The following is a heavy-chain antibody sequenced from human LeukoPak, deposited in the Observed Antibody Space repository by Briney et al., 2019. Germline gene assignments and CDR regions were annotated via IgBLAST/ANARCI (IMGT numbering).Heavy chain of an antibody. Sequence: GGSLRLSCAASGFTFSNAWMSWVRRDPGKGLEWVGRIKSKTDGGTTDYVAPVKGRFTISRDDSKNTLYLQMNSLKTEDTAVYYCTTGGPISGFDYWGQGTLVTVSS. D-gene: IGHD3-3*01. CDR3: TTGGPISGFDY. CDR1: GFTFSNAW. CDR2: IKSKTDGGTT. J-gene: IGHJ4*02. V-gene: IGHV3-15*01.